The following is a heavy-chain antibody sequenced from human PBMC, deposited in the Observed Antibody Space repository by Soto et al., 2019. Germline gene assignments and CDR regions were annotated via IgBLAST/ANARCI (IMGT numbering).Heavy chain of an antibody. CDR2: ISGSGGST. V-gene: IGHV3-23*01. CDR1: GFTFSSYA. D-gene: IGHD6-13*01. J-gene: IGHJ2*01. CDR3: ANKGLADVNWYFDL. Sequence: EVQLLESGGGLVQPGGSLRLSCAASGFTFSSYAMSWVRQAPGKGLEWVSAISGSGGSTYYADSVKGRFTISRDNSKNTLYLQMKSLRAEDTAVYYCANKGLADVNWYFDLWGRGTLVTVSS.